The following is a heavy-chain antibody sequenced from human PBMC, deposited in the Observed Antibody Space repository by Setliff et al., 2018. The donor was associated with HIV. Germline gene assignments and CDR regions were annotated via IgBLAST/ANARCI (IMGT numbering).Heavy chain of an antibody. CDR3: ARGDPRTSTRYYYGSEGYLSSFTMDV. CDR1: GYTFTSYD. V-gene: IGHV1-46*01. Sequence: ASVKVSCKASGYTFTSYDINWVRQAPGQGLEWMGIIDPSGGSTNYAQKFQGRLTMTSDTSTSTVYMELSSLRSEDTAVYYCARGDPRTSTRYYYGSEGYLSSFTMDVWGQGTTVTVSS. J-gene: IGHJ6*02. CDR2: IDPSGGST. D-gene: IGHD3-10*01.